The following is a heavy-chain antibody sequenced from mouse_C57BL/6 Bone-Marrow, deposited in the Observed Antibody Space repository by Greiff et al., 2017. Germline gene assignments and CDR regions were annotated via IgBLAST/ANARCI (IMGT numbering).Heavy chain of an antibody. V-gene: IGHV1-52*01. Sequence: QVQLQQPGAELVRPGSSVKLSCKASGYTFTSYWMHWVKQRPIQGLEWIGNIDPSDSETHYNQKFKDKATLTVDNSSSTAYMQLSSLTSEDSAVYYCARIALDYHAMDYWGQGTSFTVSS. CDR2: IDPSDSET. CDR3: ARIALDYHAMDY. J-gene: IGHJ4*01. CDR1: GYTFTSYW.